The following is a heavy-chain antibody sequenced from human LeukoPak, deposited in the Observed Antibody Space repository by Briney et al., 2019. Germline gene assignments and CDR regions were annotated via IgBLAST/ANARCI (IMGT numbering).Heavy chain of an antibody. Sequence: SETLSLTCTVSGGSISSYYWSWIRQPPGKGLEWIGYIYYSGSTNYNPSLKSRVTISVDTSKNQFSLKLSSVTAADTAVYYCARSYYYDSSGWFDPWGQGTLVTVSS. CDR3: ARSYYYDSSGWFDP. J-gene: IGHJ5*02. D-gene: IGHD3-22*01. CDR2: IYYSGST. CDR1: GGSISSYY. V-gene: IGHV4-59*01.